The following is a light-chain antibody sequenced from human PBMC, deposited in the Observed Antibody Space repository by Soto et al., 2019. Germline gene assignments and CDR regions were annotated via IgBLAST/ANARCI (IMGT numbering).Light chain of an antibody. J-gene: IGKJ4*01. CDR1: QSLLHSNGYNY. Sequence: DIVMTQSPLSLPVTPGEAASISCRSSQSLLHSNGYNYLDWYMQKPGQSPQLLIYLGSTRASGVPDRFSGSGSGTDFTLTISRLEPEDFAVYYRQQYGSSLTFGGGTKL. V-gene: IGKV2-28*01. CDR3: QQYGSSLT. CDR2: LGS.